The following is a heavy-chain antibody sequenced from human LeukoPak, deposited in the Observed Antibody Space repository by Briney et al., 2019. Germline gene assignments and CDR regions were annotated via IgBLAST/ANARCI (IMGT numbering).Heavy chain of an antibody. CDR1: SGSISSYY. D-gene: IGHD4-17*01. V-gene: IGHV4-59*01. CDR3: ASTTVTDLYYYYYYMDV. J-gene: IGHJ6*03. Sequence: PSETLSLTCTVSSGSISSYYWSWIRQPPGKGLEWIGYIYYSGSTNYNPSLKSRVTISVDTSKNQFSLKLSSVTAADTAVYYCASTTVTDLYYYYYYMDVWGKGTTVTVSS. CDR2: IYYSGST.